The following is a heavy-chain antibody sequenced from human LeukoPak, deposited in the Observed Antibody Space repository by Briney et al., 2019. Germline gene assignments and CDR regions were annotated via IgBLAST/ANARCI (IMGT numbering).Heavy chain of an antibody. CDR3: AGTGLFFDY. CDR2: IYYSGTT. V-gene: IGHV4-61*01. CDR1: GGSVSSGSYY. Sequence: SETLSLTCTVSGGSVSSGSYYWTWIRQPPGKGLEWIGFIYYSGTTDYNPSLKSRVTISVDTSKNQFSLKLRSVTAADTAVYYCAGTGLFFDYWGQGILVTVSS. D-gene: IGHD7-27*01. J-gene: IGHJ4*02.